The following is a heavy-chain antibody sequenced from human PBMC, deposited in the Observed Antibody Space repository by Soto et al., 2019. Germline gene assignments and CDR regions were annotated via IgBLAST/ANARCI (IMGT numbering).Heavy chain of an antibody. V-gene: IGHV3-23*01. J-gene: IGHJ4*02. CDR2: TSFSGGRT. D-gene: IGHD2-21*02. Sequence: EVQLLESGGDLVQPGGSLRLSCAASGFIFSNYAMTWVRQGPGRGLEWVSTTSFSGGRTYYADSVKGRFTISRDNSNNTLFLQMSSLRAEDTAIYCCAKDSRAFCGGDCSKDYWGQGTLVTVSS. CDR3: AKDSRAFCGGDCSKDY. CDR1: GFIFSNYA.